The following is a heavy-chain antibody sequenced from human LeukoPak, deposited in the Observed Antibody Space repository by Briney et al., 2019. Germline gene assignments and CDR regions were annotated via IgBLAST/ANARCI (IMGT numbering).Heavy chain of an antibody. CDR1: GFTFSSYS. J-gene: IGHJ4*02. D-gene: IGHD3-10*01. CDR2: ISYDGTNK. CDR3: AKDSGGMWQLPPDY. V-gene: IGHV3-30*04. Sequence: GGSLRLSCAASGFTFSSYSMHWVRQAPGKGLEWVAFISYDGTNKYYADSVKGRFTISRDNSKNTLYLQMNSLRAEDTAVYYCAKDSGGMWQLPPDYWGQGTLVTVSS.